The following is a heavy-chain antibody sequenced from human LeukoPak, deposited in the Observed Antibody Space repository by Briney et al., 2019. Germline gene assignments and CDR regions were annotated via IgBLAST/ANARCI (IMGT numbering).Heavy chain of an antibody. V-gene: IGHV3-30-3*01. J-gene: IGHJ4*02. CDR2: ISYDGSNR. CDR1: GFTFSSYA. Sequence: PGGSLRLSCAAYGFTFSSYAMHWVRQAPGKGLEWVAVISYDGSNRYYADTVKGRFTISRDNAKNTLYLQMNSLRAEDTAVYYCARDSYLDYWGQGTLVTVSS. CDR3: ARDSYLDY.